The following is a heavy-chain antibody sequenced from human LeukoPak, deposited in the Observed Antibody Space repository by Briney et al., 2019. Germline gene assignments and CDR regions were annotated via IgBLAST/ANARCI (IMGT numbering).Heavy chain of an antibody. CDR1: AYSFTSYW. CDR3: VIADCSGGSCYSPVDP. D-gene: IGHD2-15*01. J-gene: IGHJ5*02. Sequence: GESLKISCKGSAYSFTSYWIGWVRQMPGKGLERMGIIYPGDSDTRYSPSFQGQVTISADKSISTAYLQWSSLKASDTAMYYCVIADCSGGSCYSPVDPWGQGTLVTVSS. V-gene: IGHV5-51*01. CDR2: IYPGDSDT.